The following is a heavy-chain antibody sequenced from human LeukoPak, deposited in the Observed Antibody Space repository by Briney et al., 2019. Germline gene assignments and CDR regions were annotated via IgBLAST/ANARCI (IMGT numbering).Heavy chain of an antibody. J-gene: IGHJ4*02. CDR2: IRSKAYGGTT. CDR1: GFTFSDYA. CDR3: TRVGAVAGTGAY. Sequence: GGSLRLSCTASGFTFSDYAMSWVRQAPGKGLEWVGFIRSKAYGGTTEYAASVKGRFTISRYDSKSIAYLQMNSLKTEDTAVYYCTRVGAVAGTGAYWGQGTLVTVSS. D-gene: IGHD6-19*01. V-gene: IGHV3-49*04.